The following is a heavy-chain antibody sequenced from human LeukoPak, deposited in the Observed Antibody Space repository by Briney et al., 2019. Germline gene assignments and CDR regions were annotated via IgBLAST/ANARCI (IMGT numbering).Heavy chain of an antibody. CDR1: GFTFSSYS. J-gene: IGHJ1*01. D-gene: IGHD3-22*01. CDR2: ISSISSYI. Sequence: GGSLRLSCAASGFTFSSYSMNWVRQAPGKGLEWVSSISSISSYIYYADSVKGRFTISRDNAKNSLYLQMNSLRAEDTAVYYCARDTYYYDSSGYYKYFQHWGQGTLVTVSS. CDR3: ARDTYYYDSSGYYKYFQH. V-gene: IGHV3-21*01.